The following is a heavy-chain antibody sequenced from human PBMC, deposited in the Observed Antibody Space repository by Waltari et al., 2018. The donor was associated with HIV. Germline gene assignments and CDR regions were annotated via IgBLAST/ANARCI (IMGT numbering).Heavy chain of an antibody. CDR2: ISYSSSHI. V-gene: IGHV3-21*01. Sequence: EVRLVESGGGLVKPGGSLRLSCAASGFPFSSHHMNWVRQAPGKGLEWVSSISYSSSHIYYADSLKGRFTISRDNAKNSLYLQMNSLRAEDTAVYYCARYGGYSGPTLDYWGQGTLVTVSS. J-gene: IGHJ4*02. CDR3: ARYGGYSGPTLDY. D-gene: IGHD5-12*01. CDR1: GFPFSSHH.